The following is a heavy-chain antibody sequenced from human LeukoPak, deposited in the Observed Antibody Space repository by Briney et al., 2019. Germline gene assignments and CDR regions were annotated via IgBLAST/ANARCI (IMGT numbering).Heavy chain of an antibody. J-gene: IGHJ6*03. CDR1: RYTFTSYD. CDR3: ATPRSGRIAARRADYYYYYMDV. CDR2: MNPNSGNT. D-gene: IGHD6-6*01. V-gene: IGHV1-8*01. Sequence: GASAKVSCKASRYTFTSYDINWVRQATGQGLEWMGWMNPNSGNTGYAQKFQGRVTMTRNTSISTAYMELSSLRSEDTAVYYCATPRSGRIAARRADYYYYYMDVWGKGTTVTVSS.